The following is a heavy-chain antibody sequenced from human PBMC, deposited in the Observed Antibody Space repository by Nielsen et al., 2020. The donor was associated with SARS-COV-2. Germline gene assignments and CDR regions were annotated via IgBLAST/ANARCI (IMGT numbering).Heavy chain of an antibody. D-gene: IGHD6-19*01. CDR2: INPSGGST. CDR3: ARVVAVAGYWFDP. J-gene: IGHJ5*02. Sequence: ASVKVSCKASGYTFTCYYMHWVRQAPGQGLEWMGIINPSGGSTSYAQKFQGRVTITRDTSASTAYMELSSLRSEDTAVYYCARVVAVAGYWFDPWGQGTLVTVSS. V-gene: IGHV1-46*01. CDR1: GYTFTCYY.